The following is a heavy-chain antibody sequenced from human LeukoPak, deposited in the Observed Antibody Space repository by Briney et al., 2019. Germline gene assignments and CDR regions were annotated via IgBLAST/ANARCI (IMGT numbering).Heavy chain of an antibody. D-gene: IGHD1-26*01. CDR2: MNHSGST. CDR1: GGSFSGYY. J-gene: IGHJ4*02. V-gene: IGHV4-34*01. CDR3: ARLRPFSGSYFTGLDY. Sequence: NPSETLSLTCAVYGGSFSGYYWSWIRQPPGKGLEWIGEMNHSGSTNYNPSPKSRVTISVDTSKNQFSLKLSSVTAADTAVYYCARLRPFSGSYFTGLDYWGQGTLVTVSS.